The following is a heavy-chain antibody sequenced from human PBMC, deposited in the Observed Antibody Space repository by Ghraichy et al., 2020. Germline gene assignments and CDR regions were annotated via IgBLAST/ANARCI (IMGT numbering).Heavy chain of an antibody. CDR2: IYYSGST. Sequence: SETLSLTCTVSGGSISSSSYYWGWIRQPPGKGLEWIGSIYYSGSTYNNPSLKSRVTISVDTSKNQFSLKLSSVTAADTAVYHCASADIQCDLLAYPHAFDIWGQGTMVTVSS. J-gene: IGHJ3*02. CDR3: ASADIQCDLLAYPHAFDI. D-gene: IGHD1-26*01. V-gene: IGHV4-39*01. CDR1: GGSISSSSYY.